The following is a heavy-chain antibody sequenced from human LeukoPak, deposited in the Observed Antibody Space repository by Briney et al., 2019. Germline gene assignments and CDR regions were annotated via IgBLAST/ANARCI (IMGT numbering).Heavy chain of an antibody. J-gene: IGHJ6*03. V-gene: IGHV3-23*01. CDR3: ACSSSWFHYYYYYYMDV. CDR2: ISSSGGST. D-gene: IGHD6-13*01. Sequence: PGGSLRLSCAASGFTFSSYAMSWVRQAPGKGLEWVSAISSSGGSTYYADSVKGRFTISRDNSKNRLYLQMNSLRAEDTAVYYCACSSSWFHYYYYYYMDVWGKGTTVTVSS. CDR1: GFTFSSYA.